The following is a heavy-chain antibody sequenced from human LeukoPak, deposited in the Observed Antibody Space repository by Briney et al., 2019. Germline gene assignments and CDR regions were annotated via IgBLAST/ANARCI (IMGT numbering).Heavy chain of an antibody. CDR3: ARLPSGNYFDY. V-gene: IGHV3-23*03. CDR2: IYSGGST. Sequence: QPGGSLRLSCAASGFTFSSYAMSWVRQAPGKGLEWVSVIYSGGSTYYADSVKGRFTISRDNSKNTLYLQMNSLRAEDTAVYYCARLPSGNYFDYWGQGTLVTVSS. J-gene: IGHJ4*02. D-gene: IGHD2-15*01. CDR1: GFTFSSYA.